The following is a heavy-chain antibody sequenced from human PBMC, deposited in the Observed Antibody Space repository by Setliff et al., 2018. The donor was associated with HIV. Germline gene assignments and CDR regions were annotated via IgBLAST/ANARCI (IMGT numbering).Heavy chain of an antibody. V-gene: IGHV3-21*01. CDR3: ARVRDYYDSGAQAFDI. J-gene: IGHJ3*02. CDR1: GFTFDEYA. CDR2: IISSSTNI. D-gene: IGHD3-22*01. Sequence: PGGSLRLSCAASGFTFDEYALHWVRQAPGKGLEWVSSIISSSTNIYYADSVKGRFTISRDTAKNSLYLQMNSLRAEDTAVYYCARVRDYYDSGAQAFDIWGQGTMVTVSS.